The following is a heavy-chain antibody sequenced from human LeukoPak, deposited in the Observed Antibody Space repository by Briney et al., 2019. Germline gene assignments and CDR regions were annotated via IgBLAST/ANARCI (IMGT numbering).Heavy chain of an antibody. CDR2: IYTSGST. CDR3: ARVPAYSSGWYGPYYMDV. J-gene: IGHJ6*03. D-gene: IGHD6-19*01. Sequence: PSETLSLTCTVSGGSISSSSYYWGWVRQPPGKELEWIGRIYTSGSTNYNPSLKSRVTMSVDTSKNQFSLKLSSVTAADTAVYYCARVPAYSSGWYGPYYMDVWGKGTTVTISS. V-gene: IGHV4-61*05. CDR1: GGSISSSSYY.